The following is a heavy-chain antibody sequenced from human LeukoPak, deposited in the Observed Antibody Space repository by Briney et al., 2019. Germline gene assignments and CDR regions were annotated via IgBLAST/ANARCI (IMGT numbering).Heavy chain of an antibody. Sequence: PGRSLRLSCAASGFTFSSYGMHWVRQAPGKGLEWVAVISYDGSNKYYADSVKGRFTTSRDNSKNTLYLQMNSLRAEDTAVYYCAKVRGAYVDTDLRGDAFDIWGQGTMVTVSS. J-gene: IGHJ3*02. CDR2: ISYDGSNK. V-gene: IGHV3-30*18. CDR3: AKVRGAYVDTDLRGDAFDI. D-gene: IGHD5-18*01. CDR1: GFTFSSYG.